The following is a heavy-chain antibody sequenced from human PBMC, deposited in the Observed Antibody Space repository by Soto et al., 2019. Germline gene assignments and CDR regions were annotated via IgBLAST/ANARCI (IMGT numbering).Heavy chain of an antibody. D-gene: IGHD3-10*01. CDR3: ARAPRLLWFGEFPLEY. CDR2: IYYSGST. Sequence: PSETLSLTCTVSGGSISGSSYYWGWIRQPPGKGLEWIGNIYYSGSTYYNPSLKSRVTISVDTSKNQFSLKLSSVTAADAAVYYCARAPRLLWFGEFPLEYWGQGTLVTVSS. CDR1: GGSISGSSYY. J-gene: IGHJ4*02. V-gene: IGHV4-39*01.